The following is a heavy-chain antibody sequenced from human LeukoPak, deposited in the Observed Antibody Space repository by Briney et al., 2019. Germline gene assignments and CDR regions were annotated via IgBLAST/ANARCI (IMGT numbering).Heavy chain of an antibody. CDR2: ISSSGSFI. V-gene: IGHV3-21*01. J-gene: IGHJ4*02. CDR1: GFTFSSYS. CDR3: AREDGLFGELFSPLDY. D-gene: IGHD3-10*02. Sequence: GGSLRLSCAAFGFTFSSYSMNWVRQAPGKGLEWVSFISSSGSFIYYADSVKGRFTISRDNAKNSLYVQMNSLRAEDTAVYYCAREDGLFGELFSPLDYWGQGTLVTVSS.